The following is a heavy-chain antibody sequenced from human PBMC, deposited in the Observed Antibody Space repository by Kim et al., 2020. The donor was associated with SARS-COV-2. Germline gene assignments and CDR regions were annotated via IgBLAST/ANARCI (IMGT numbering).Heavy chain of an antibody. J-gene: IGHJ4*02. CDR2: INHSGST. Sequence: SETLSLTCAVYGGSFSGYYWSWIRQPPGKGLEWIGEINHSGSTNYNPSLKSRVTISVDTSKNQFSLKLSSVTAADTAVYYCARGGMTTVVTEGSTGFDYWGQGTLVTVSS. CDR1: GGSFSGYY. CDR3: ARGGMTTVVTEGSTGFDY. V-gene: IGHV4-34*01. D-gene: IGHD4-17*01.